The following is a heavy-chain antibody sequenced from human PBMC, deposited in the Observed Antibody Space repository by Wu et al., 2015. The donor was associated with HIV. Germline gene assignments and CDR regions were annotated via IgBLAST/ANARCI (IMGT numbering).Heavy chain of an antibody. V-gene: IGHV1-69*13. CDR3: ARSGIAVAGEKNYYYGMDV. J-gene: IGHJ6*02. CDR1: GGTFSSYA. D-gene: IGHD6-19*01. Sequence: QVQLEQSGAEVKNPGSSVKVSCKSSGGTFSSYAINWVRQAPGQGLEWVGRIIPIFGTADYAQRFQDRVTLTADESTSTAYMELSSPTSEDTAIYYCARSGIAVAGEKNYYYGMDVWGQGTTVTVSS. CDR2: IIPIFGTA.